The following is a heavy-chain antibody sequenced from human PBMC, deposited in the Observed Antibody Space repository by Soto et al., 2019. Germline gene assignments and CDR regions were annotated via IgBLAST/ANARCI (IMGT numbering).Heavy chain of an antibody. Sequence: SETLSVTCSLYSGSLSGYYWSWIRQPPGKGLEWIGEISPSGTTNYSPSLKSRVSISVDTSKNQFSLYLTSLTAADTAVYYCARATKVSGYAQTRPDFWGQGSLVT. CDR2: ISPSGTT. CDR1: SGSLSGYY. CDR3: ARATKVSGYAQTRPDF. J-gene: IGHJ4*02. V-gene: IGHV4-34*01. D-gene: IGHD2-2*01.